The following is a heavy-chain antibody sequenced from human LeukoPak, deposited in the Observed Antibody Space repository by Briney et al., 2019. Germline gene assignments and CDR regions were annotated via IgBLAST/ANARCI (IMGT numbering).Heavy chain of an antibody. CDR3: ARGGCSSTSCATDWFDP. V-gene: IGHV4-59*01. CDR2: IYYSGST. D-gene: IGHD2-2*01. Sequence: PSETLSLTCTVSGGSISSYYWSWIRQPPGKGLEWIGYIYYSGSTNYNPSLKSRVTISVDTSKNQFSLKLSSVTAADTAVSYCARGGCSSTSCATDWFDPWGQGTLVTVSS. J-gene: IGHJ5*02. CDR1: GGSISSYY.